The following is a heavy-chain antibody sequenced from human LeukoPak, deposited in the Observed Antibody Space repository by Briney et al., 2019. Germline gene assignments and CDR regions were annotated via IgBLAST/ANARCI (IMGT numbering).Heavy chain of an antibody. J-gene: IGHJ3*02. D-gene: IGHD3-22*01. CDR3: AAGLVVIDAFDI. Sequence: GGSLRLSYAASGFTFSSYVMHWVRQAPGKGLEWVAVISYDGSNKYYADSVKGRFTISRDNSKNTLYLQMNSLRAEDTAVYYCAAGLVVIDAFDIWGQGTMVTVSS. CDR2: ISYDGSNK. CDR1: GFTFSSYV. V-gene: IGHV3-30-3*01.